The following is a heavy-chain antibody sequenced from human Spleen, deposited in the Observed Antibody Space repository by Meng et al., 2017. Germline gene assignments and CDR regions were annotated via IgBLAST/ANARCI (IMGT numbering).Heavy chain of an antibody. D-gene: IGHD6-13*01. CDR1: GGSISSSNW. V-gene: IGHV4-4*02. Sequence: QVQLQESGPGLVKPSGTLSLTCAVSGGSISSSNWWSWVRQPPGKGLEWIGEIYHSGSTNYNPSLNLRVTLSVATSTHELSLTLNSVPAADTAVYYCARTETFGTSWYPHYWGQGTLVTVSS. CDR2: IYHSGST. CDR3: ARTETFGTSWYPHY. J-gene: IGHJ4*02.